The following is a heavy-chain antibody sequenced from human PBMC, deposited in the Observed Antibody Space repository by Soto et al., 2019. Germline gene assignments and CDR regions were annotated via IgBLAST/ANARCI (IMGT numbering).Heavy chain of an antibody. V-gene: IGHV1-18*01. J-gene: IGHJ3*02. CDR2: ISAYNGNT. CDR1: GYTFTSYG. Sequence: GASVKVSCKASGYTFTSYGISWVRQAPGQGLEWMGWISAYNGNTNYAQKLQGRVTMTTDTSTSTAYMELRSLRSDDTAVYYCARDVEEVVGYYGSLTIDAFDIWGQGTMVTVSS. CDR3: ARDVEEVVGYYGSLTIDAFDI. D-gene: IGHD3-10*01.